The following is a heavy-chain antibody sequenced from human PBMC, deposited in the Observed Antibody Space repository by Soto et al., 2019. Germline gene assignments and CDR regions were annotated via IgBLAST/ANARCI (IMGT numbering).Heavy chain of an antibody. D-gene: IGHD5-12*01. CDR3: ARVRREYSGYHSSGAFDI. CDR1: GFTFSSYD. V-gene: IGHV3-13*01. Sequence: GGSLRLSCASSGFTFSSYDMHWVRQATGKGLEWVSAIGTAGDTYYPGSVKGRFTISRENAKNSLYLQMNSLRAGDTAVYYCARVRREYSGYHSSGAFDIWGQGTMVTVSS. CDR2: IGTAGDT. J-gene: IGHJ3*02.